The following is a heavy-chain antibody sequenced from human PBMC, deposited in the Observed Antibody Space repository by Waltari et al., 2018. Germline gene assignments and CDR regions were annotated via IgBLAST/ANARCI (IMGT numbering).Heavy chain of an antibody. D-gene: IGHD5-12*01. J-gene: IGHJ4*02. CDR1: GYTFTSYA. CDR2: INAGNGNR. V-gene: IGHV1-3*01. Sequence: QVQLVQSGAEVKKPGASVKVSCKASGYTFTSYAMHWVRQAPGQRLEWMGWINAGNGNRKYSQKFQGRVTITRDTSASTAYMELSSLRSEDTAVYYCARGGGYSGYDYVHFDYWGQGTLVTVSS. CDR3: ARGGGYSGYDYVHFDY.